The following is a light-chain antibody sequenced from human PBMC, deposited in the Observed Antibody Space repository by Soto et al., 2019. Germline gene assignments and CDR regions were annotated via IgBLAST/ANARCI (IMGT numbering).Light chain of an antibody. Sequence: EIVMTQSPATLSVSPGEGATLSCKASQNVYNNLAWYQQRPGQPPRLLIYDASTMATGISARFSGSGYGTEFTLTIRSLQSEDFAVYFCQQCRNWPLTFGGGTKVEIK. J-gene: IGKJ4*01. V-gene: IGKV3-15*01. CDR2: DAS. CDR3: QQCRNWPLT. CDR1: QNVYNN.